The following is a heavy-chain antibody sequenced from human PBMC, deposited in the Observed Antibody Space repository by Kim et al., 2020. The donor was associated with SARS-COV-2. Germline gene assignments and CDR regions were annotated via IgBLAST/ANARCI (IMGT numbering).Heavy chain of an antibody. J-gene: IGHJ6*02. CDR2: ISWDGGST. V-gene: IGHV3-43D*03. CDR3: AKDVVGSSWNYYYYYGMDV. D-gene: IGHD6-13*01. CDR1: GFTFDDYA. Sequence: GGSLRLSCAASGFTFDDYAMHWVRQAPGKGLEWVSLISWDGGSTYYADSVKGRFTISRDNSKNSLYLQMNSLRAEDTALYYCAKDVVGSSWNYYYYYGMDVWGQGTTVTVSS.